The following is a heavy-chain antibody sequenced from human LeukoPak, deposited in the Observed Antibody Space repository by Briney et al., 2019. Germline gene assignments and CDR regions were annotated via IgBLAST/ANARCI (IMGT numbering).Heavy chain of an antibody. V-gene: IGHV1-2*02. CDR3: ARVGYYDSSGYPFDY. CDR2: IKPNSGGT. CDR1: GYTFTGYY. Sequence: ASVKVSCKASGYTFTGYYMHWVRMAPGQGLEWVGWIKPNSGGTNYEQKFQGRVTMTRDTSTSTAYTELSRLRSDDTAVYYCARVGYYDSSGYPFDYWGQGTLVTVSS. D-gene: IGHD3-22*01. J-gene: IGHJ4*02.